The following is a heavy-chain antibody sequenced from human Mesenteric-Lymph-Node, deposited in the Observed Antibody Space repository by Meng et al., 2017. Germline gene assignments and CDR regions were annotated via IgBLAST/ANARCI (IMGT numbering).Heavy chain of an antibody. CDR2: VRYSGTA. J-gene: IGHJ4*02. Sequence: HLQEVGPGRVKPSETLSLTCTVSGVHLDNSDYVWDWIRQPPGKGMEWIGSVRYSGTAYYNPSLTSRVTISVDTSKNQFSLNLSSLTAADTAVYYCARHVYGDSYGFWGQGTLVTVSS. CDR3: ARHVYGDSYGF. D-gene: IGHD4-17*01. V-gene: IGHV4-39*01. CDR1: GVHLDNSDYV.